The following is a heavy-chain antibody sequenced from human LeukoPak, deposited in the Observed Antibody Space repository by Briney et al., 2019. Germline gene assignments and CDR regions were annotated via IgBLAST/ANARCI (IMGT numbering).Heavy chain of an antibody. CDR3: ARRVPTFLS. J-gene: IGHJ4*02. V-gene: IGHV3-21*01. CDR1: GFDLSPYT. Sequence: PGGSLRLSCSASGFDLSPYTMNWVRQAPGKGLEWVASITSTSTYMYYGDSLKGRFTISRDNAKNTLYLQQDSLRAEDTATYYCARRVPTFLSWAQETLVIVSS. CDR2: ITSTSTYM. D-gene: IGHD3-16*01.